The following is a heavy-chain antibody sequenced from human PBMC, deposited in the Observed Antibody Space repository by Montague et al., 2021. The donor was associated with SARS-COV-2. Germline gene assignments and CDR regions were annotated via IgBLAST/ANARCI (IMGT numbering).Heavy chain of an antibody. D-gene: IGHD3-22*01. CDR1: VGSISSNNCY. CDR3: ARDGFYYDRSGPSNFGY. J-gene: IGHJ4*02. CDR2: IYYSGST. Sequence: SETRSLTCTVSVGSISSNNCYWGWIRQPPGKALEWIGSIYYSGSTYYNPSLKSRVTMSVVTSENQFSLKLSSVTAADTAVYYCARDGFYYDRSGPSNFGYWGQGTLVTVSS. V-gene: IGHV4-39*07.